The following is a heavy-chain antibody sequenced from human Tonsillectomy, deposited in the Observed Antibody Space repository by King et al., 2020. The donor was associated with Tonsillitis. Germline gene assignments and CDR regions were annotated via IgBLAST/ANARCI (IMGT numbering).Heavy chain of an antibody. J-gene: IGHJ4*02. D-gene: IGHD2/OR15-2a*01. CDR3: ARKRIANYFDH. CDR2: ISSSGSNT. CDR1: GFTFSSYG. Sequence: VQLVESGGGLVQPGGSLRLSCAASGFTFSSYGMSWVRQAPGKGLEWVSSISSSGSNTYYADSVKGRFTISRDNSENTLYLQVNSLRAEDTAVYYCARKRIANYFDHWGQGTLVTVSS. V-gene: IGHV3-23*04.